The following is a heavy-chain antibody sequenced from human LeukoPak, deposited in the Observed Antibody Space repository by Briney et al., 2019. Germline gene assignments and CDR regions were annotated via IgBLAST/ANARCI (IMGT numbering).Heavy chain of an antibody. V-gene: IGHV3-48*03. CDR2: ISSSVSTI. D-gene: IGHD3-10*01. CDR1: GFTFSSYE. CDR3: ARERRLYGSGMVHYGMDV. Sequence: GGSPRLSCAASGFTFSSYEMNWVRQAPGKGLEWVSYISSSVSTIYYADSVKGRFTISRDNAKNSLYLQMNSLRAEDTAVYYCARERRLYGSGMVHYGMDVWGKGTTVTVSS. J-gene: IGHJ6*04.